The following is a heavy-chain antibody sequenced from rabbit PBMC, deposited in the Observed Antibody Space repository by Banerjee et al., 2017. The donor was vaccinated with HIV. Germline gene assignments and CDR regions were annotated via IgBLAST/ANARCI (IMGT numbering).Heavy chain of an antibody. J-gene: IGHJ4*01. Sequence: QSLEESGGDLVKPGGSLTLTCTASGFDFSGSFWICWVRQAPGKGLEWIACINAGSANSTCYATWAKGPFTISKTSSTTVTLQMTSLTAADTATYFCARDLAGVIGWNFNLWGPGTLVTVS. V-gene: IGHV1S40*01. CDR3: ARDLAGVIGWNFNL. D-gene: IGHD4-1*01. CDR2: INAGSANST. CDR1: GFDFSGSFW.